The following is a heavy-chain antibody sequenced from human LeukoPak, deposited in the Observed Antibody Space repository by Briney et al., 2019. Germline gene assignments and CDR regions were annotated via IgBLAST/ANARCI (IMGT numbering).Heavy chain of an antibody. V-gene: IGHV3-21*01. CDR1: GFTFSSYS. CDR3: APGGYSYGYGFDY. Sequence: PGGSLRLSCAASGFTFSSYSMNWVRQAPGKGLEWVSSISSSSSYIYYADSVKGRFTISRDNAKNSLYLQMNSLRAEDTAVYYCAPGGYSYGYGFDYWGQGTLVTVSS. D-gene: IGHD5-18*01. J-gene: IGHJ4*02. CDR2: ISSSSSYI.